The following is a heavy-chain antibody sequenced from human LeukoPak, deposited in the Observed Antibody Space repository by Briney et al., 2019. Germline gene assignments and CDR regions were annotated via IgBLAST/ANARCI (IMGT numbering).Heavy chain of an antibody. Sequence: PGRSLRLSCAASGFTFDDYAMHWVRQAPGKGLEWVSGISWNSGSIGYADSVKGRFTISRDNAKNSLYLQMNSLRAEDTALYYCAKASCSSTSCYLGYWGQGTLVTVSS. V-gene: IGHV3-9*01. D-gene: IGHD2-2*01. CDR3: AKASCSSTSCYLGY. CDR1: GFTFDDYA. CDR2: ISWNSGSI. J-gene: IGHJ4*02.